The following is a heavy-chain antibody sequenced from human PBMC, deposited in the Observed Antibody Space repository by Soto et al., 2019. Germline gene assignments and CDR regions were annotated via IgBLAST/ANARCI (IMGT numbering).Heavy chain of an antibody. V-gene: IGHV4-59*01. CDR1: GGSISSYY. J-gene: IGHJ5*02. Sequence: QVQLQESGPGLVKPSETLSLTCTVSGGSISSYYWSWIRQPPGKGLEWIGYIYYSGSTNYSPSLKSRVTISVDTSKNQFSLKLSSVTAADTAVYYCARDYSSSYFGWFDPWGQGTLVTVSS. D-gene: IGHD6-13*01. CDR2: IYYSGST. CDR3: ARDYSSSYFGWFDP.